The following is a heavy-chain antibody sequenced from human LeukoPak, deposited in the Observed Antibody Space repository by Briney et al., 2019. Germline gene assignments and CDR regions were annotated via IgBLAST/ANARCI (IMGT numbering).Heavy chain of an antibody. D-gene: IGHD6-6*01. CDR1: GFTFSSYA. CDR3: ARDPAARPEMGY. J-gene: IGHJ4*02. CDR2: ISGSGGST. V-gene: IGHV3-23*01. Sequence: GGSLRLSCAASGFTFSSYAMSWVRQAPGKGLEWVSAISGSGGSTYYADSVKGRFTISRDNAKNSLYLQMNSLRAEDTAVYYCARDPAARPEMGYWGQGTLVTVSS.